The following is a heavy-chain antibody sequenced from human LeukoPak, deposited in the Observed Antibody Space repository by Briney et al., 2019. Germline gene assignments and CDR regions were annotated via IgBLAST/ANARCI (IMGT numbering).Heavy chain of an antibody. J-gene: IGHJ4*02. CDR3: ATVSGGY. V-gene: IGHV3-74*01. CDR2: ISGDGTTT. D-gene: IGHD5/OR15-5a*01. CDR1: GFTFSNYW. Sequence: GGSLRLSYAASGFTFSNYWMHWVRQAPGKGLVCVSRISGDGTTTDYADPVRGRFTISRDNAKNSLYLEMNSLRADDTAVYYCATVSGGYWGQGTLVTVSS.